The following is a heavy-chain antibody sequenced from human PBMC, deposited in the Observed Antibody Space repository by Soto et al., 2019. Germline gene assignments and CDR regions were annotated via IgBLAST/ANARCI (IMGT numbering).Heavy chain of an antibody. D-gene: IGHD4-17*01. CDR3: AKDAHGDYLFLSEYFQH. Sequence: GGSLRLSCAASGFTFSSYAMSWVRQAPGKGLEWVSAISGSGGSTYYADSVKGRFTISGDNSKNTLYLQMNSLRAEDTAVYYCAKDAHGDYLFLSEYFQHWGQGTLVTVSS. J-gene: IGHJ1*01. CDR1: GFTFSSYA. V-gene: IGHV3-23*01. CDR2: ISGSGGST.